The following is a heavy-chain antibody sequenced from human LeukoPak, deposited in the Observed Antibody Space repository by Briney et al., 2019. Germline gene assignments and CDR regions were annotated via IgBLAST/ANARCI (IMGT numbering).Heavy chain of an antibody. CDR1: GFTFSSYG. Sequence: PGRSLRLSCAASGFTFSSYGMHWVRQAPGKGLEWVAVIRYDGSNKYYADSVKGRFTISRDNSKNTLYLQMNSLRAEDTAVYYCASPHIVGADDAFDIWGQGTMVTVSS. CDR2: IRYDGSNK. J-gene: IGHJ3*02. CDR3: ASPHIVGADDAFDI. D-gene: IGHD1-26*01. V-gene: IGHV3-33*01.